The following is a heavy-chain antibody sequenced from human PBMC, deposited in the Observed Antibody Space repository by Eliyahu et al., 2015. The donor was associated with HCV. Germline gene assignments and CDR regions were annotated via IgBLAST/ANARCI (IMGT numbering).Heavy chain of an antibody. V-gene: IGHV4-39*07. Sequence: QLQLQESGPGLVKPSETLSLTCTVSGGSISSSSYYWGWIRQPPGKGLEWIGSXYYSGSTYYNPSLKSRVTISVDTSKNQFSLKLSSVTAADTAVYYCARTRGSYYRGGNDYWGQGTLVTVSS. CDR2: XYYSGST. CDR1: GGSISSSSYY. CDR3: ARTRGSYYRGGNDY. D-gene: IGHD1-26*01. J-gene: IGHJ4*02.